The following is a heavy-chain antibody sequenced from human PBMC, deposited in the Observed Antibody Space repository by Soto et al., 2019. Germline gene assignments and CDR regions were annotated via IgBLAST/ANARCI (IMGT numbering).Heavy chain of an antibody. J-gene: IGHJ4*02. CDR3: ARVGSSGWSPDY. D-gene: IGHD6-19*01. Sequence: PSETLSLTCTVSGRSISGHYWTWIRQPPGKGLEWIGYIFYSGNTNYNPSLRSRVTISVDTSKNQFSLKVNSVTTADTAMYYCARVGSSGWSPDYWGQGTLVTVSS. V-gene: IGHV4-59*11. CDR1: GRSISGHY. CDR2: IFYSGNT.